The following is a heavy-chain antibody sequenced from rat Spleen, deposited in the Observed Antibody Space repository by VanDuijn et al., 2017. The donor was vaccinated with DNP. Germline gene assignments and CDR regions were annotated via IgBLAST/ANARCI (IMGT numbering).Heavy chain of an antibody. V-gene: IGHV5-27*01. CDR2: ITTSGGSP. CDR1: GFTFSNYD. D-gene: IGHD1-3*01. J-gene: IGHJ2*01. CDR3: ATAVASFDY. Sequence: EVQLVESGGGLVQPGRSLKLSCAASGFTFSNYDMAWVRQAPTKGLEWVASITTSGGSPYYRDSVKGRFTISRNNAKGILFLQMDSLRSEDTATYYCATAVASFDYWGQGVMVTVSS.